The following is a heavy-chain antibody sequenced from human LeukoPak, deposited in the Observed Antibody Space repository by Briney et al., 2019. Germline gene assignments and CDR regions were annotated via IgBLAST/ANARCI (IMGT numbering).Heavy chain of an antibody. Sequence: PGRSLGLSCAASGFTSSNYAMHWVRQAPGKGLEWVALISSGGSSKDYVESVKGRFTISRDNSKTTLHLQVNSLRADDTAVYYCVRDHSTGGSGWYWDYWGQGTLVTVSS. CDR3: VRDHSTGGSGWYWDY. CDR2: ISSGGSSK. V-gene: IGHV3-30*04. D-gene: IGHD6-19*01. J-gene: IGHJ4*02. CDR1: GFTSSNYA.